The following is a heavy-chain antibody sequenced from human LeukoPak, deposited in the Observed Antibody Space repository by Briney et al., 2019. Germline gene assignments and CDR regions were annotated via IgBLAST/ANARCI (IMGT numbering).Heavy chain of an antibody. CDR1: GYTFTSYD. Sequence: ASVKVSCKASGYTFTSYDINWVRQATGQGLEWMGWMNPNSGNTGYAQKFQGRVTMTRSTSISTAYMELSSLRSEDTAVYYCARDRIGYCSSTSCSSFDYWGQGTLVTVSS. D-gene: IGHD2-2*01. CDR3: ARDRIGYCSSTSCSSFDY. J-gene: IGHJ4*02. V-gene: IGHV1-8*01. CDR2: MNPNSGNT.